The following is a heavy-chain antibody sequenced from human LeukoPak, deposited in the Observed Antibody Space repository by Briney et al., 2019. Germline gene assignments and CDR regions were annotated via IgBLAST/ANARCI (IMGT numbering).Heavy chain of an antibody. CDR2: IYYSGSI. J-gene: IGHJ6*03. V-gene: IGHV4-28*05. CDR3: ARGYSYYYMDV. Sequence: SETLSLTCAVSGYSISSSNWWGWIRQPPGKGLEWIGYIYYSGSIYYNPSLKSRVTISVDTSKNQFSLKLSSVTAADTAVYYCARGYSYYYMDVWGKGTTVTVSS. CDR1: GYSISSSNW.